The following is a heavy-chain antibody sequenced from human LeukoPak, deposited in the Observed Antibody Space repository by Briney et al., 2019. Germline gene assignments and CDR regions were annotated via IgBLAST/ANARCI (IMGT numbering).Heavy chain of an antibody. D-gene: IGHD2-2*01. CDR2: ISGSGGST. J-gene: IGHJ4*02. CDR1: GFTFSSYA. Sequence: GGSLRLSGAASGFTFSSYAMSWVRQAPGKGLEWVSAISGSGGSTYYADSVKGRFTISRDNSKNTLYLQMNSLRAEDTAVYYCAKFHLPVYYFDYWGQGTLVTVSS. CDR3: AKFHLPVYYFDY. V-gene: IGHV3-23*01.